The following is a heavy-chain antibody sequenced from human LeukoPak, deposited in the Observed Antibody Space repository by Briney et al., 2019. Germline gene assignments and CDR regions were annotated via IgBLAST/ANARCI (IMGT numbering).Heavy chain of an antibody. V-gene: IGHV3-7*03. CDR2: IKQDGSEK. Sequence: GGSLRLSCAASGLTFSSYWMSWVRQAPGKGLEWVANIKQDGSEKYYVDSVKGRFTISRDNAKNSLYLQMNSLRAEDTAVYYCARGRAESDYFDYWGQGTLVTVSS. D-gene: IGHD3-3*01. J-gene: IGHJ4*02. CDR3: ARGRAESDYFDY. CDR1: GLTFSSYW.